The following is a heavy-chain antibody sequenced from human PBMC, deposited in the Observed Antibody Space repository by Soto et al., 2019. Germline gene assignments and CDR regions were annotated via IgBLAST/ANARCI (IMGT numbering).Heavy chain of an antibody. J-gene: IGHJ5*02. CDR2: IDPSDSYT. CDR3: ARQPGTQKAGWFDP. Sequence: GESLKISCKGSGYMFTSSWISWVRQMPGKGLEWMGKIDPSDSYTNYSPSFQGHVSISADRSISTVYLQWSSLKASDTAMYYCARQPGTQKAGWFDPWGQGTLVTVSS. V-gene: IGHV5-10-1*01. CDR1: GYMFTSSW. D-gene: IGHD3-10*01.